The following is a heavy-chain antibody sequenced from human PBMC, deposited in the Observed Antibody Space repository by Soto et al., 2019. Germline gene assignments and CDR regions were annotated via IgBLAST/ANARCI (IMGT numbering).Heavy chain of an antibody. J-gene: IGHJ6*02. CDR1: GFTFSSYA. CDR2: ISYDGSNK. V-gene: IGHV3-30-3*01. D-gene: IGHD5-18*01. Sequence: QVQLVESGGGVVQPGRSLRLSCAASGFTFSSYAMHWVRQAPGKGLEWVAVISYDGSNKYYADSVKGRFTIPRDNSKNTLYLQMNRLSADDTAVEYCARDKDGYSMFASGMDVWGQGTTVTVSS. CDR3: ARDKDGYSMFASGMDV.